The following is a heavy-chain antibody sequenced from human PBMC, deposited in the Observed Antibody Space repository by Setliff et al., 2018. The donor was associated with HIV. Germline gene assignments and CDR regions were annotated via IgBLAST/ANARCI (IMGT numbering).Heavy chain of an antibody. CDR1: GGSISSSNW. D-gene: IGHD1-26*01. V-gene: IGHV4-4*01. Sequence: LSLTCTVSGGSISSSNWWSWLRQPPGKGLEWIGKIYHSGNTDSNPSLKSRVTISIDKAKSQVSLRLNTVTAADTAVYFCARLMVGATGRYAFDVWGQGTLVTVSS. J-gene: IGHJ3*01. CDR3: ARLMVGATGRYAFDV. CDR2: IYHSGNT.